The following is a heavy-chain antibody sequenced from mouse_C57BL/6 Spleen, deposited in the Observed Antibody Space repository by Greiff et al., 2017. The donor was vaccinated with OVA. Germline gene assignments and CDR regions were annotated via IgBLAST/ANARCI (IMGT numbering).Heavy chain of an antibody. CDR2: INYDGSST. V-gene: IGHV5-16*01. D-gene: IGHD2-2*01. CDR1: GFTFSDYY. Sequence: EVKLQESEGGLVQPGSSMKLSCTASGFTFSDYYMAWVRQVPEKGLEWVANINYDGSSTYYLDSLKSRFIISRDNAKNILYLQMSSLKSEDTATYYCARGVTGWYFDVWGTGTTVTVSS. CDR3: ARGVTGWYFDV. J-gene: IGHJ1*03.